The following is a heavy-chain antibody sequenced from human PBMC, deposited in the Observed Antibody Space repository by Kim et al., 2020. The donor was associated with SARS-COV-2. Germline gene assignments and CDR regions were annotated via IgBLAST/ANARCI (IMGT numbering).Heavy chain of an antibody. J-gene: IGHJ4*02. Sequence: PPPRGRVTIPVDTSKNQFSLKLSSVTAADTAVYYCARSTFGDGYNYPFDYWGQGTLVTVSS. V-gene: IGHV4-59*01. D-gene: IGHD5-12*01. CDR3: ARSTFGDGYNYPFDY.